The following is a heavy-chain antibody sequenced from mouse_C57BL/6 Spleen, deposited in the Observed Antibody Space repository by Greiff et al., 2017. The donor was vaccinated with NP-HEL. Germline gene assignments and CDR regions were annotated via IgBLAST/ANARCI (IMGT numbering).Heavy chain of an antibody. CDR3: ARNGGRFDYAMDY. V-gene: IGHV2-2*01. Sequence: QVQLQQSGPGLVQPSQSLSITCTVSGFSLTSYGVHWVRQSPGKGLEWLGVIWSGGSTDDNAAFISRLSISKDNSKSQVFFKMNSLQADDTAIYYCARNGGRFDYAMDYWGQGTSVTVSS. J-gene: IGHJ4*01. CDR1: GFSLTSYG. CDR2: IWSGGST.